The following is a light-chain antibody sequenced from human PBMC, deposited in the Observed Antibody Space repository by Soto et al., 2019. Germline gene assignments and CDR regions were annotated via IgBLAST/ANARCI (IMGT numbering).Light chain of an antibody. CDR2: DAS. CDR1: QGVGSN. J-gene: IGKJ1*01. V-gene: IGKV3-15*01. CDR3: QQYKSDFPT. Sequence: IVVTQSPATLSVSPGERAALSCRASQGVGSNLAWYQQRPGQAPRLLIYDASTRATGIPDRFSGSGSGTEFTLTISSLQSEDFATYICQQYKSDFPTFGQGTKVDIK.